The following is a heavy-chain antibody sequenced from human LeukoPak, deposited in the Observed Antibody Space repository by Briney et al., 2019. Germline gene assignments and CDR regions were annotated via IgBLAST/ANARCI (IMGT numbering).Heavy chain of an antibody. V-gene: IGHV4-59*01. CDR1: GGSISSYY. J-gene: IGHJ3*02. D-gene: IGHD3-16*01. CDR3: ARTLTYGLTGYTFDM. Sequence: SETLSLTCTVSGGSISSYYWSWIRQPPGKGLEWIGHISDSGSTNYNPSLKSRATISVDKSKNQFSLKLSSVTAADTAVYYCARTLTYGLTGYTFDMWGPGTRVTVSS. CDR2: ISDSGST.